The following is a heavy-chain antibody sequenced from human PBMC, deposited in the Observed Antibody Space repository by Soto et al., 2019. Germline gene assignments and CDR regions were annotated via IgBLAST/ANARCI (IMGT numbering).Heavy chain of an antibody. Sequence: GGSLRLSCAASGFTFSSYGMDWVRQAPGKGLEWVAVISYDGSNKYYADSVKGRFTISRDNSKNTLYLQMNSLRAEDTAVYYCAKAGTYYDILTGSDYWGQGTLVTVSS. V-gene: IGHV3-30*18. CDR3: AKAGTYYDILTGSDY. D-gene: IGHD3-9*01. CDR1: GFTFSSYG. CDR2: ISYDGSNK. J-gene: IGHJ4*02.